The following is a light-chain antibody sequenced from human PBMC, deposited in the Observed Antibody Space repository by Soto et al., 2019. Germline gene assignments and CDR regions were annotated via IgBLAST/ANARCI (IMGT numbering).Light chain of an antibody. CDR3: SSYTSSSILYV. Sequence: QSVLTQSASVSGSPGQSITISCTGTSSDFGGYNYVSWYQQHQGKAPQLIIYEVTNRPSGVSNRFSGSKSGNTASLTISGLQAEDEADYYCSSYTSSSILYVFGTGTKVTVL. CDR2: EVT. CDR1: SSDFGGYNY. V-gene: IGLV2-14*01. J-gene: IGLJ1*01.